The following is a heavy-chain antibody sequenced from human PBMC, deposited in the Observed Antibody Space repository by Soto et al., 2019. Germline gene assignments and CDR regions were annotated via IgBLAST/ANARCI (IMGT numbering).Heavy chain of an antibody. CDR2: INAGNGNT. CDR1: GYTSTSYA. J-gene: IGHJ4*02. V-gene: IGHV1-3*01. D-gene: IGHD5-12*01. Sequence: QVQLVQSGVEVKKPGASVKVSCKASGYTSTSYATHWERQPPGQRLEWMGWINAGNGNTKYSEKLQSRVTITGDTSASTAYMEPSSLRAEDTAVHYCARQPEGGHNYGYCGQGSLVTVPS. CDR3: ARQPEGGHNYGY.